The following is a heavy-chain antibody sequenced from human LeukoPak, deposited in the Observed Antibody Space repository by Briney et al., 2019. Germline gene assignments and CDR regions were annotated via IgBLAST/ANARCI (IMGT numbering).Heavy chain of an antibody. CDR1: GFTFDDYA. J-gene: IGHJ4*02. CDR3: AKDMGYSGYDSFDF. D-gene: IGHD5-12*01. Sequence: PGGSVRLSCAASGFTFDDYAMHWVRQAPGKGLEWVSLISWDGGSTYYADSVKGRFTISRDNTKNSLYLQMNSLRTEDTALYYCAKDMGYSGYDSFDFWGQGTLVTVSS. V-gene: IGHV3-43D*04. CDR2: ISWDGGST.